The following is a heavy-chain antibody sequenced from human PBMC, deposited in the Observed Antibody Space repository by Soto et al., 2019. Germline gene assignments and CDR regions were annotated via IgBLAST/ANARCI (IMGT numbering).Heavy chain of an antibody. CDR3: ARGVAGPLHWFDP. CDR1: GGTFSSYA. D-gene: IGHD6-19*01. J-gene: IGHJ5*02. V-gene: IGHV1-3*01. CDR2: INAGNGNT. Sequence: GASVKVSCKASGGTFSSYAISWARQAPGQRLEWMGWINAGNGNTKYSQKFQGRVTITRDTSASTAYMELSSLRSEDTAVYYCARGVAGPLHWFDPWGQGTLVTVSS.